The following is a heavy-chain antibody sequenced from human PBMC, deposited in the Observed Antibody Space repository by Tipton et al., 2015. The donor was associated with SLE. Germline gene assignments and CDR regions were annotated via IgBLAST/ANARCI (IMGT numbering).Heavy chain of an antibody. Sequence: TLSLTCSVSGGSINSDSYYWGWIRQPPGKGLERTGSIYYSGNTHYNPSLKSRVTVSVDMSKNQFSLRLPSVTAADTAVYYCARGSPPGSRPPRTFDIWGQGTMVTVSS. D-gene: IGHD1-14*01. CDR3: ARGSPPGSRPPRTFDI. V-gene: IGHV4-39*07. J-gene: IGHJ3*02. CDR1: GGSINSDSYY. CDR2: IYYSGNT.